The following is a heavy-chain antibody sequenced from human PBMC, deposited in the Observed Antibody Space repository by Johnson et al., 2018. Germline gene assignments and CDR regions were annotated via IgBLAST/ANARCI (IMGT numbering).Heavy chain of an antibody. CDR3: ASSRITIFGVVISAFDI. D-gene: IGHD3-3*01. Sequence: QVQLVQSGAEVKKPGASVKVSCKASGYTFTSYYMHWVRQAPGQGLEWMGIINPSGGSPSYAQKFQGRVTMTRDTSTSTVYMELSSLGSEDTAVYYCASSRITIFGVVISAFDIWGQGTMVTVSS. CDR1: GYTFTSYY. V-gene: IGHV1-46*01. J-gene: IGHJ3*02. CDR2: INPSGGSP.